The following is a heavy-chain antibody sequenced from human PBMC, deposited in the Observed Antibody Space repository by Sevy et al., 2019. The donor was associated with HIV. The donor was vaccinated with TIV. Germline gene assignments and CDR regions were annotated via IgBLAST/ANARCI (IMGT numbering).Heavy chain of an antibody. J-gene: IGHJ6*02. Sequence: SETLSLTCTVSGGSISSYNWSWIRQPPGKGLEWIGYIYYSGSTNYNPSLKSRVTISVGTSKHQFSLKRSSVTAADTAVYYCARAETIATSHYYYGMDVWGQGTTVTVSS. CDR2: IYYSGST. CDR3: ARAETIATSHYYYGMDV. D-gene: IGHD2-2*01. CDR1: GGSISSYN. V-gene: IGHV4-59*01.